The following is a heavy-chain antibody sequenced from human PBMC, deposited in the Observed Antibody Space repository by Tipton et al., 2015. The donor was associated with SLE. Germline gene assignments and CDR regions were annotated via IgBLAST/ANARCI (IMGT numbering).Heavy chain of an antibody. Sequence: TLSLTCTVSGGSISSGSYYWSWIRQPAGKGLEWIGRIYTSGSTNYNPSLKSRVTISVDTSKNQFSLKLSSVTAADTAVYYCARDSPERSGNYYYYYMDVWDKGTTVTVSS. D-gene: IGHD1-1*01. CDR2: IYTSGST. V-gene: IGHV4-61*02. CDR3: ARDSPERSGNYYYYYMDV. CDR1: GGSISSGSYY. J-gene: IGHJ6*03.